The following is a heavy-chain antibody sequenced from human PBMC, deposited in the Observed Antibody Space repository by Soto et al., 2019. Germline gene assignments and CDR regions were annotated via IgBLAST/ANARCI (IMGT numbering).Heavy chain of an antibody. CDR2: ISGSGGGT. CDR3: VSEGYWSLDF. CDR1: GFTFNTYA. D-gene: IGHD2-15*01. Sequence: PGGSLRLSCAASGFTFNTYAMSWVRQAPGKGLEWVSSISGSGGGTYYADSVKGRFTISRDNAKNTLYLQMSSLRAEDTAIYYCVSEGYWSLDFWGQGALFTVSS. J-gene: IGHJ4*02. V-gene: IGHV3-23*01.